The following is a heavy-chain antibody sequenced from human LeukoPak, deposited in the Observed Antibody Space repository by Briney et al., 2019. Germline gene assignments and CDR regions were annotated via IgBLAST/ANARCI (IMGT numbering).Heavy chain of an antibody. CDR1: GGSNSSGGYY. D-gene: IGHD1-7*01. CDR3: ARTITGTTHRRFDY. CDR2: IYHSGST. Sequence: SETLSLTCTVSGGSNSSGGYYWSWIRQPPGKGLEWIGYIYHSGSTYYNPSLKSRVTISVDRSKNQFSLKLSSVTAADTAVYYCARTITGTTHRRFDYWGQGTLVTVSS. V-gene: IGHV4-30-2*01. J-gene: IGHJ4*02.